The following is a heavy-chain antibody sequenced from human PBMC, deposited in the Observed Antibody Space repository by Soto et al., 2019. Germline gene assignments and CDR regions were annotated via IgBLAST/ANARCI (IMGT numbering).Heavy chain of an antibody. J-gene: IGHJ4*02. CDR3: AKLGVNYYDSSGYFDY. Sequence: GGSLRLSCASSGCTFSSYAMILVRQAPGKGLEWVSAISGSGGSTYYADSVKGRFTISRDNSKNTLYLQMNSLRAEDTAVYYCAKLGVNYYDSSGYFDYWGQGTLVTVSS. V-gene: IGHV3-23*01. CDR2: ISGSGGST. CDR1: GCTFSSYA. D-gene: IGHD3-22*01.